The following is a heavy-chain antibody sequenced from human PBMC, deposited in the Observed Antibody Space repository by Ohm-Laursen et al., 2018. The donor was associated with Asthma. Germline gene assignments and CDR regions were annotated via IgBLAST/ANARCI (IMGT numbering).Heavy chain of an antibody. V-gene: IGHV4-39*01. Sequence: SDTLSLTCVVPGGSISGSSYFWGWIRQPPGKGLEWIGGIYYSGNTYYNPSLKSRVTISVATSKNQFSLKLSSVTAADTAVYYCARQRRDGFAYWGQGTLVTVSS. CDR1: GGSISGSSYF. J-gene: IGHJ4*02. CDR3: ARQRRDGFAY. CDR2: IYYSGNT. D-gene: IGHD5-24*01.